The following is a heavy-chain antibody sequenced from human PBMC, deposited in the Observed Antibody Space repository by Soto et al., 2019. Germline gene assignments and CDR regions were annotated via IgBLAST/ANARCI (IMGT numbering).Heavy chain of an antibody. J-gene: IGHJ4*02. CDR2: TSAYNGNT. D-gene: IGHD6-19*01. CDR3: ARSWHDVGFLRSGWYAGINDY. CDR1: GYTFTSYG. V-gene: IGHV1-18*01. Sequence: QVQLVQSGAEVKKPGASVKVSCKASGYTFTSYGLSWVRQAPGQGLEWMGWTSAYNGNTNYAQKLQGRVTITTETSKSTAYMELRSLRSDDTAVYYCARSWHDVGFLRSGWYAGINDYWGQGTLVTVSS.